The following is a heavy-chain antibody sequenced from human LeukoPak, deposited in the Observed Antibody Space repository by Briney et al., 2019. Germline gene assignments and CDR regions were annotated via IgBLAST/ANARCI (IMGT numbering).Heavy chain of an antibody. CDR1: GFTFTNYA. CDR3: VRDSWARAYDIDH. CDR2: ISVDNGNT. V-gene: IGHV1-18*01. J-gene: IGHJ5*02. D-gene: IGHD5-12*01. Sequence: ASVKVSCKASGFTFTNYAISWVRQAPGQGLEWLAWISVDNGNTNYIRNLQGRVTLTTDTSTSTAYMELRNLRSDDTAVYYCVRDSWARAYDIDHWGQGTLVTVSS.